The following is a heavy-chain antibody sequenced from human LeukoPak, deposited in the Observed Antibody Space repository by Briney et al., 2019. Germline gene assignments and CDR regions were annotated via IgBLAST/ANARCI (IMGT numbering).Heavy chain of an antibody. Sequence: SVKVSCKASGGTFSSYAISWVRQAPGQGLEWMGRIIPILGIANYAQKFQGRVTITADKSTSTAYMELSSLRSEDTAVYYCARQETSDSSSWYMDYWGQGTLVTVSS. CDR2: IIPILGIA. J-gene: IGHJ4*02. CDR1: GGTFSSYA. V-gene: IGHV1-69*04. CDR3: ARQETSDSSSWYMDY. D-gene: IGHD6-13*01.